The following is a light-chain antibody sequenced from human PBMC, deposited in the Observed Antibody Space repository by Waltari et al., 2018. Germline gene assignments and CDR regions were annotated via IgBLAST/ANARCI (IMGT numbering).Light chain of an antibody. CDR2: MNN. V-gene: IGLV1-44*01. J-gene: IGLJ1*01. Sequence: QSVLTQPPSASGTTGQEVTISCSGSSSDVGRNTVNWHQHLPGTAPTRLIYMNNRRPSRVPDRFSGSKSGTSASLTITGLQSEDEADYYCAAWDDTLRHYVFGSGTKVTVL. CDR1: SSDVGRNT. CDR3: AAWDDTLRHYV.